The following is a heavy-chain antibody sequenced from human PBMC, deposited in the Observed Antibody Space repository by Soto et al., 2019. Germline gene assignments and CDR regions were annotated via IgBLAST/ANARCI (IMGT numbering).Heavy chain of an antibody. V-gene: IGHV3-21*01. CDR2: ISSSSYI. CDR3: AREGRAVAGTFDP. D-gene: IGHD6-19*01. J-gene: IGHJ5*02. Sequence: FLRLSCAASGFTFSSYSMNWVRQAPGKGLEWVSSISSSSYIYYADSVKGRFTISRDNAKNSLYLQMNSLRAEDTAVYYCAREGRAVAGTFDPWGQGTLVTVS. CDR1: GFTFSSYS.